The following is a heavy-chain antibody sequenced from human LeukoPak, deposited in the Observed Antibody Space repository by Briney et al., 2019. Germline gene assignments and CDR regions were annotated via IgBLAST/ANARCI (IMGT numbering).Heavy chain of an antibody. V-gene: IGHV3-64D*06. J-gene: IGHJ4*02. CDR1: GFTFDRFA. CDR3: AKDASTVTLHADY. D-gene: IGHD4-17*01. Sequence: GGSLRLSCSASGFTFDRFAMHWVRQAPGKGLEYLSGIGSNGRSTHNADSVKGRFTISRDNSKNTLFLQMTSLRAEDTAVYYCAKDASTVTLHADYWGQGTLVTVSS. CDR2: IGSNGRST.